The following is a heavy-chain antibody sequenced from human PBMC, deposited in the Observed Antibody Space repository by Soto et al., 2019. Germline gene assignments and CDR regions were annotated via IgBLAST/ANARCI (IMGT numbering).Heavy chain of an antibody. CDR2: IYPGDSDT. CDR1: GYSFTSYW. D-gene: IGHD3-22*01. CDR3: ARHANYYDSSRYKSLPYGMDV. J-gene: IGHJ6*02. Sequence: PGESLKISCKGSGYSFTSYWIGWVRQMPGKGLEWMGIIYPGDSDTRYSPSFQGQVTSSADKSISTAYLQWSSLKASDNAMYYCARHANYYDSSRYKSLPYGMDVWGQGTTVTVSS. V-gene: IGHV5-51*01.